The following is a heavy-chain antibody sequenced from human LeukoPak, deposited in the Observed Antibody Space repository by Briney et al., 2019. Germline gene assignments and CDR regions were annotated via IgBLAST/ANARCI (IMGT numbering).Heavy chain of an antibody. D-gene: IGHD3-3*01. J-gene: IGHJ5*02. Sequence: ASVKVSCKVSGYTLTELSMHWVRQAPGKGLEWRGGFDPEDGETIYAQKFQGRVTMTEDTSTDTAYMELSSLRSEDTAVYYCATASGGRGQLRFLSNWFDPWGQGTLVTVSS. CDR2: FDPEDGET. CDR1: GYTLTELS. V-gene: IGHV1-24*01. CDR3: ATASGGRGQLRFLSNWFDP.